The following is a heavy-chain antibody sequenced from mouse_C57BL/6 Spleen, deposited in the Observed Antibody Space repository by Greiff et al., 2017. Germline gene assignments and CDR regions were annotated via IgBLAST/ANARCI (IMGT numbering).Heavy chain of an antibody. J-gene: IGHJ2*01. CDR2: ISDGGSYT. CDR1: GFTFSSYA. D-gene: IGHD6-1*01. CDR3: ARLGLFYYFDY. V-gene: IGHV5-4*01. Sequence: EVQLVESGGGLVKPGGSLKLSCAASGFTFSSYAMSWVRQTPEKRLEWVATISDGGSYTYYPDNVKGRFTISRDNAKNNLYLQMSHLKSEDTAMYYCARLGLFYYFDYWGQGTTLTVSS.